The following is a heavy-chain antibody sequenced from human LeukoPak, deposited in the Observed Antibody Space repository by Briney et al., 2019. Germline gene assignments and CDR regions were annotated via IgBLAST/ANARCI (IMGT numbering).Heavy chain of an antibody. CDR2: ARNKANGYTT. CDR1: GFTFSDHY. D-gene: IGHD6-19*01. CDR3: ARVGVEAVAGKSYYGLDV. V-gene: IGHV3-72*01. J-gene: IGHJ6*02. Sequence: GGSLRLSCAASGFTFSDHYMDWVRQAPGKGLEWVGRARNKANGYTTEYAASVKGRFTISRDDSKNSLYLQMNSLKTEDTAAYYCARVGVEAVAGKSYYGLDVWGQGTTVTVSS.